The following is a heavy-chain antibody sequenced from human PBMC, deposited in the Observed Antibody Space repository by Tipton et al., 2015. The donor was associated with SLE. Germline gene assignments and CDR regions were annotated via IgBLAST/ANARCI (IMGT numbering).Heavy chain of an antibody. CDR1: GFTFSSYG. CDR2: ISGTADSS. V-gene: IGHV3-33*06. CDR3: AKGGSYYDY. J-gene: IGHJ4*02. Sequence: RSLRLSCAASGFTFSSYGMHWVRQAPGKGLEWVSVISGTADSSDRKYYTDSVKGRFTISRDNSRNTLYLQMNSLRAEDTAVYYCAKGGSYYDYWGQGALVTVSS. D-gene: IGHD3-16*01.